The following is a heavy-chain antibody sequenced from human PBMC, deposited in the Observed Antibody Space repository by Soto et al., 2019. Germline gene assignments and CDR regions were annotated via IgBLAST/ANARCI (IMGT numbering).Heavy chain of an antibody. CDR3: NTAAAGSSDAFDI. Sequence: QVQLVESGGGVVQSGRSLRLSCAASGFTFSSYGMHWVRQAPGKGLEWVAVISYDGSNKYYADSVKGRFTISRDNSKNTLYLQMNSLRAEDTAVYYCNTAAAGSSDAFDIWGQGTMVTVSS. CDR2: ISYDGSNK. J-gene: IGHJ3*02. V-gene: IGHV3-30*03. CDR1: GFTFSSYG. D-gene: IGHD6-13*01.